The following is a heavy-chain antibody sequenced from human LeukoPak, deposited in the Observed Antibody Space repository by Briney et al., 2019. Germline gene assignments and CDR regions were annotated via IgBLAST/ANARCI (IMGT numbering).Heavy chain of an antibody. D-gene: IGHD3-22*01. J-gene: IGHJ4*02. CDR3: ARGRCRNSGCRPYFDY. V-gene: IGHV4-59*01. CDR1: GDSISNY. Sequence: PSETLSLTCTVSGDSISNYWSWIRQPPGKGLEWIGYIYYSESTNYNPSLKSRVTISTDTSKSQFSLNLRSVTAEDTGIYYCARGRCRNSGCRPYFDYWGQGTQVTVSS. CDR2: IYYSEST.